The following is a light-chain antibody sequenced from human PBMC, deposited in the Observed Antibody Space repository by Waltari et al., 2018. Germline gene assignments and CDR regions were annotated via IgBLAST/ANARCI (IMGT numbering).Light chain of an antibody. Sequence: DIQLTQSPSSLSASVGDRVTITCRASQSISSYLNWYQQKPGKAPKLLIYAAFSLQSGVPSRFSGSGSGTDFTLTISSLQPEDFATYYCQQSYSKKSFGQGTKLEIK. CDR1: QSISSY. CDR3: QQSYSKKS. CDR2: AAF. J-gene: IGKJ2*01. V-gene: IGKV1-39*01.